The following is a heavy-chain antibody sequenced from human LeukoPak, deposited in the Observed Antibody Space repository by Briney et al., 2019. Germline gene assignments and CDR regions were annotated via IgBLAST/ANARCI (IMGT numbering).Heavy chain of an antibody. CDR2: ISYSGNT. CDR3: ARDFLKTSSPDAFDI. D-gene: IGHD3-3*01. CDR1: GVPIGSAGYS. Sequence: SETLSLTCTVSGVPIGSAGYSWTWIRQPPGKGLECIGHISYSGNTDYSPSLNSRVTISADASKNQFSLKMTSVSAEDTAVYYCARDFLKTSSPDAFDIWGQGTMVTVSS. V-gene: IGHV4-31*03. J-gene: IGHJ3*02.